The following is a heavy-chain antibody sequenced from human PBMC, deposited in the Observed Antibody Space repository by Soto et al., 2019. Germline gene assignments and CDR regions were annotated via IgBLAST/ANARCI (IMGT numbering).Heavy chain of an antibody. CDR3: ARDEGDLDEGYCSGGSCYSFDY. CDR1: GFTFSSYS. V-gene: IGHV3-48*01. D-gene: IGHD2-15*01. Sequence: GGSLRLSCAASGFTFSSYSMNWVRQAPGKGLEWVSYISSSSSTIYYADSVKGRFTISRDNVKNSLYLQMNSLRAEDTAVYYCARDEGDLDEGYCSGGSCYSFDYWGQGTLVTVSS. CDR2: ISSSSSTI. J-gene: IGHJ4*02.